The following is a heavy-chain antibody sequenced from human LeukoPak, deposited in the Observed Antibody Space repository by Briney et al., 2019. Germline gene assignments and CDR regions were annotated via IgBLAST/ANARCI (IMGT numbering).Heavy chain of an antibody. V-gene: IGHV4-34*01. CDR2: INHSGST. CDR3: ARGPRVQLVLRYFDL. J-gene: IGHJ2*01. D-gene: IGHD6-13*01. CDR1: GGSFSGYY. Sequence: PSETLSLTCAVYGGSFSGYYWSWIRQPPGKGLEWIGEINHSGSTNYNPSLKSRVTISVDTSKNQFSLKLSAVTAADTAVYYCARGPRVQLVLRYFDLWGRGTLVTVSS.